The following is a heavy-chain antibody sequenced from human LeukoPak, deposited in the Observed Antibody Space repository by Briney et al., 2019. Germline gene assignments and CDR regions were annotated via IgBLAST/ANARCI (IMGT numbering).Heavy chain of an antibody. CDR3: AREGDSAPTFDY. CDR1: GGSISSYY. J-gene: IGHJ4*02. V-gene: IGHV4-59*01. CDR2: IYYSGST. D-gene: IGHD3-16*01. Sequence: SETLSLTCTVSGGSISSYYWSWIRQPPGKGLEWIGYIYYSGSTNYNPSLKSRVTISVDTSKNQFSLKLSSVTAADTAVYYCAREGDSAPTFDYWGQGTLVTVSS.